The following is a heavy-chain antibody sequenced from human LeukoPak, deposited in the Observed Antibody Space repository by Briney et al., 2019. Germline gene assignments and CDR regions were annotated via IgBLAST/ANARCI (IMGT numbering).Heavy chain of an antibody. V-gene: IGHV6-1*01. CDR2: TYYGSKWYY. CDR1: GDSVSSNSAA. Sequence: SQTLSFTCAISGDSVSSNSAAWNWIRQSPSRGLEWLGRTYYGSKWYYDYTLSVKSRITINPDTSKNQFSLQLNSVTPEDTAVYYCARVKILWFGELPYYYYGMDVWGQGTTVTVSS. CDR3: ARVKILWFGELPYYYYGMDV. D-gene: IGHD3-10*01. J-gene: IGHJ6*02.